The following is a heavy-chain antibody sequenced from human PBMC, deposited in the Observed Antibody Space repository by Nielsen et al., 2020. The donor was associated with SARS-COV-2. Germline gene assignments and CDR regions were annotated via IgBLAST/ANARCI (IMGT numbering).Heavy chain of an antibody. CDR1: GYTFTGYY. Sequence: ASVKVSCKASGYTFTGYYMHWVRQAPGQGLEWMGRINPNSGGTNYAQKFQGRVTMTRDTSISTAYMELSRLRSDDTAVYYYARGIAAADAFDIWGQGTMVTVSS. CDR2: INPNSGGT. D-gene: IGHD6-25*01. V-gene: IGHV1-2*06. J-gene: IGHJ3*02. CDR3: ARGIAAADAFDI.